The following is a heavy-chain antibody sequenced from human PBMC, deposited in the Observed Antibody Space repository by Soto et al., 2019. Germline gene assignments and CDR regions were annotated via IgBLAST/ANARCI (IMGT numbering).Heavy chain of an antibody. Sequence: GGSLRLSCAASGFTFSSYGMHWVRQAPGEGLEWVAVISYDGSNKYYADSVKGRFTISRDNSKNTLYLQMNSLRAEDTAVYYCAKHIGQYQLLLAGAFDIWGQGTMDTVSS. CDR2: ISYDGSNK. CDR1: GFTFSSYG. CDR3: AKHIGQYQLLLAGAFDI. J-gene: IGHJ3*02. V-gene: IGHV3-30*18. D-gene: IGHD2-2*01.